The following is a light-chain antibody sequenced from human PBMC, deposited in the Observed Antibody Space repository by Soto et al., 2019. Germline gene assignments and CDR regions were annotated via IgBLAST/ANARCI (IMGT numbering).Light chain of an antibody. Sequence: ALQMTKSPSSLSAAVGDRVTITCRASQGISSALGWYQQRPGEAPKLLIYGTSSLQSGVPSRFSGSGSGTDFTLTISSLQPEDFATYYCLQDYYYPRPFGQGTKVEI. CDR3: LQDYYYPRP. CDR1: QGISSA. CDR2: GTS. J-gene: IGKJ1*01. V-gene: IGKV1-6*01.